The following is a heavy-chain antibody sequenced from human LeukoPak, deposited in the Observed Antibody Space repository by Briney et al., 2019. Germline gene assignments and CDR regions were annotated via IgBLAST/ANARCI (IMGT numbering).Heavy chain of an antibody. J-gene: IGHJ4*02. CDR3: ARGSPYYSYGYNFDY. CDR1: GGSISSYY. V-gene: IGHV4-34*01. D-gene: IGHD5-18*01. Sequence: SETLSLTYTVSGGSISSYYWSWIRQPPGKGLEWIGEINHSGSTNYNPSLKSRVTISVDTSKNQFSLKLSSVTAADTAVYYCARGSPYYSYGYNFDYWGQGTLVTVSS. CDR2: INHSGST.